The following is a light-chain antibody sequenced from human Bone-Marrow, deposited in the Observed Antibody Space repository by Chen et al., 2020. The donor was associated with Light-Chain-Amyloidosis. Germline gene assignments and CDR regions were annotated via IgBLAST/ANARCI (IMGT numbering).Light chain of an antibody. J-gene: IGLJ3*02. CDR3: QVWDRSSDRPV. V-gene: IGLV3-21*02. CDR1: NIGSTS. CDR2: DDS. Sequence: SYVLTQPSSVSVAPGQTATIACGGNNIGSTSVHWYQQTPGQAPLLVVYDDSDRPSGIPERLSGSNSGDTATLTICGVEAGDEADYYCQVWDRSSDRPVFGGGTKLPVL.